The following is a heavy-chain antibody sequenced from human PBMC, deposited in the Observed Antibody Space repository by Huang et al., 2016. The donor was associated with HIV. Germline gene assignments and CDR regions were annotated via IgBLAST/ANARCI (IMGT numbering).Heavy chain of an antibody. D-gene: IGHD3-3*01. CDR2: INYDGST. J-gene: IGHJ4*02. CDR3: ARDIAIFGEPLDS. V-gene: IGHV4-39*01. Sequence: QPRLQESGPGLVKPSETLSLTCTVSGVSVTRSPWYWVWVRQSPGKGLEWVASINYDGSTYYKSSLKSRLTTSLGKAKNQFSLKLTSVTAAETAVYFCARDIAIFGEPLDSWGQGTAVTVSS. CDR1: GVSVTRSPWY.